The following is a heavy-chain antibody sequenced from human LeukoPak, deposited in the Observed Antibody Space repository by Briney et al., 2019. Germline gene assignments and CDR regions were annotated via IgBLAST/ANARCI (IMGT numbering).Heavy chain of an antibody. CDR3: ARWLPRYCSGGSCVNYFDY. Sequence: GASVKVSCKASGYTFTSNALGWVRQAPGQGLEWMGWINTNTGNPTYAQGFTGRFVFSLDTSDNTAYLQISSLQAEDTAVYYCARWLPRYCSGGSCVNYFDYWGQGTLVTVSS. CDR1: GYTFTSNA. J-gene: IGHJ4*02. D-gene: IGHD2-15*01. CDR2: INTNTGNP. V-gene: IGHV7-4-1*02.